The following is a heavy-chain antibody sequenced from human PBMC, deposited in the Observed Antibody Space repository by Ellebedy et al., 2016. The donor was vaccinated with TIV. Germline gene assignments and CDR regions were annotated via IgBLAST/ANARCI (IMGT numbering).Heavy chain of an antibody. CDR3: VREDSSGWSDYYFDS. CDR2: ITWNNGFI. CDR1: GFSFDEYA. J-gene: IGHJ4*02. V-gene: IGHV3-9*01. D-gene: IGHD6-19*01. Sequence: SLKISCTGSGFSFDEYAMHWVRQAPGKDLEWVSGITWNNGFIGYADSVKGRCSISRDNARNSLNLQLNSLRPEDTAIYYCVREDSSGWSDYYFDSWGQGTLVTVSS.